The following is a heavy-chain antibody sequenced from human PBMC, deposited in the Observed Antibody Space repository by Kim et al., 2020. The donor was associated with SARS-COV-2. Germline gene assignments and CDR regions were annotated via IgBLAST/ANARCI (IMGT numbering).Heavy chain of an antibody. Sequence: SETLSLTCTVSGGSISSYYWSWIRQPAGKGLEWIGRIYTSWSTNYNPSLKSRVTMSVDTSKNQFSLKLSSVTAADTAVYYCARDGSAAAGIGWFDPWGQGTPVTASS. V-gene: IGHV4-4*07. CDR1: GGSISSYY. D-gene: IGHD6-13*01. J-gene: IGHJ5*02. CDR2: IYTSWST. CDR3: ARDGSAAAGIGWFDP.